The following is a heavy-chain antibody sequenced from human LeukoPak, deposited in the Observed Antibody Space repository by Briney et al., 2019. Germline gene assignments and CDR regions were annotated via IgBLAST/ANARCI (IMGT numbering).Heavy chain of an antibody. CDR1: GVSISGSDYY. CDR2: IFYSGNA. CDR3: ARHFCSGDNCYYFDY. Sequence: SETLSLTCTVSGVSISGSDYYWAWIRQPPGKGLEWIGSIFYSGNAYYNPSLKSRVTISVDTSRNQFSLNLSSVTAADTAIYYCARHFCSGDNCYYFDYWGRGTLVTVSS. J-gene: IGHJ4*02. D-gene: IGHD2-15*01. V-gene: IGHV4-39*07.